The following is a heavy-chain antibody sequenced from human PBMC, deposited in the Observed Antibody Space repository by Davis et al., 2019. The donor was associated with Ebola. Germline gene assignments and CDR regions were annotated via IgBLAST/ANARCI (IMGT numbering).Heavy chain of an antibody. J-gene: IGHJ4*02. D-gene: IGHD5-12*01. Sequence: GESLKISCAASGFTFSDYYMNWIRQAPGKGLECISYISSSGSSMYYADSVKGRFTISRDNAENSLYLEMNSLRAEDTAVYYCAREADSGGFRFDYWGRGILVTVSS. V-gene: IGHV3-11*01. CDR3: AREADSGGFRFDY. CDR2: ISSSGSSM. CDR1: GFTFSDYY.